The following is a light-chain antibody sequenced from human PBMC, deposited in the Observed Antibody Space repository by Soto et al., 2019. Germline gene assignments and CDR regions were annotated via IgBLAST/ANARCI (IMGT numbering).Light chain of an antibody. CDR2: SNN. CDR3: QSYDSGLRGSEV. Sequence: QSVLTQPPSASATPGQRVSISCSGSRSNIGSNYVYWYQQLPGAAPRLLMYSNNQRPSGVPGRFSVSKSGTSASLAITGLQAEDEADYYCQSYDSGLRGSEVFGTGTKLTVL. V-gene: IGLV1-47*02. CDR1: RSNIGSNY. J-gene: IGLJ1*01.